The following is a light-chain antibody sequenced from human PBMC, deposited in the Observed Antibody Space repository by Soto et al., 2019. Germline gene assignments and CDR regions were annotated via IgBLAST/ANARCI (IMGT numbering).Light chain of an antibody. J-gene: IGKJ2*01. CDR1: QSVSSY. CDR2: DAS. V-gene: IGKV3-11*01. Sequence: EIVSTQSPATLSLSPGERATLSCRASQSVSSYLAWYQQKPGQAPRLLIYDASKRATGIPARFSGSGSGTDLTLTISSLEPEDSAVYYCQQRSNWPLTFGQGTKLEIK. CDR3: QQRSNWPLT.